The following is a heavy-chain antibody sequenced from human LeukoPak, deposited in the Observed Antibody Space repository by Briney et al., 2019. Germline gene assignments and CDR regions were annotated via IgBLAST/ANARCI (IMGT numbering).Heavy chain of an antibody. D-gene: IGHD2-15*01. V-gene: IGHV3-21*06. J-gene: IGHJ4*02. CDR3: AKSPEGYCSGGTCYLYFDY. CDR2: ISSSSGYI. CDR1: GFTFSTYS. Sequence: GGSLRLSCAAFGFTFSTYSMNWVRQAPGKGLEWVSSISSSSGYIYYADSVKGRFTISRDNAKNSLYLQMDSLRAEDTAVFYCAKSPEGYCSGGTCYLYFDYWGQGSLVTVSS.